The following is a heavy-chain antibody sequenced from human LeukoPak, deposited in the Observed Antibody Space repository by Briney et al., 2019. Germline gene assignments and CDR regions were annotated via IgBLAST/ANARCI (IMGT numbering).Heavy chain of an antibody. D-gene: IGHD6-13*01. V-gene: IGHV3-30*02. Sequence: VTFIRYDGTNKDYADSVKGRFSISRDNSKNTVYLQMDSLSAEDTAVYYCAKEGNWYSLDSWGQGTLVTVSS. J-gene: IGHJ4*02. CDR2: IRYDGTNK. CDR3: AKEGNWYSLDS.